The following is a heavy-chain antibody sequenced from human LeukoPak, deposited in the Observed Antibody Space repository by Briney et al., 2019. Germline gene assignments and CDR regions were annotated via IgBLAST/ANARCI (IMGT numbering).Heavy chain of an antibody. D-gene: IGHD4-17*01. CDR1: GFTFTRYW. CDR2: VKQDGSQA. J-gene: IGHJ4*02. Sequence: GGSLRLSCATSGFTFTRYWMAWIRQSPGKGLEWVANVKQDGSQAYYLESVEGRFTISRDNAKTSLYLHMNNLRAEDTAVYYCARYYGDYDYWGQGTLVTVSS. V-gene: IGHV3-7*01. CDR3: ARYYGDYDY.